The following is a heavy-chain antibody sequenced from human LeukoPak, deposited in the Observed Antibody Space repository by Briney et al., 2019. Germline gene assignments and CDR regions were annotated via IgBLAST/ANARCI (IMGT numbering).Heavy chain of an antibody. CDR2: INPNSGGT. D-gene: IGHD3-9*01. CDR3: ARENYDILTGYSSFDY. J-gene: IGHJ4*02. Sequence: ASVTVSCKASGYTFTGYYMHWVRQAPGQGLEWMGWINPNSGGTNYAQKFQGRVAMTRAKSTSTAYMELSRLRSDDTAVYYCARENYDILTGYSSFDYWGQGTLVTVSS. CDR1: GYTFTGYY. V-gene: IGHV1-2*02.